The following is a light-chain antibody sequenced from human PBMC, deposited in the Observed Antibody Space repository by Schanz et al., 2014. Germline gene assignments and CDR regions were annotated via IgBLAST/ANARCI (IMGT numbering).Light chain of an antibody. CDR2: DVS. Sequence: QSALTQPASVSGSPGQSITISCTGTSSDVGGYNYVSWYQQHPGKAPKLMIYDVSNRPSGVSNRFSGSKSGNTASLTISGLQAEDEADYYCSSYGGSNNVMFGGGTKLTVL. CDR1: SSDVGGYNY. J-gene: IGLJ3*02. V-gene: IGLV2-14*01. CDR3: SSYGGSNNVM.